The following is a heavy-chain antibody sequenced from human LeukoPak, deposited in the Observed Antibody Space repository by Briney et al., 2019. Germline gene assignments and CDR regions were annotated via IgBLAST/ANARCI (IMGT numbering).Heavy chain of an antibody. Sequence: GGSLRLSCAASGFTFSDYYMSWIRQAPGKGLERVSYISSSGSTIYYADSVKGRFTISRDDAKNSLYLQMNSLRAEDTAVYYCARIPSYYYGSGMPYYFDYWGQGTLVTVSS. CDR3: ARIPSYYYGSGMPYYFDY. V-gene: IGHV3-11*01. D-gene: IGHD3-10*01. CDR2: ISSSGSTI. CDR1: GFTFSDYY. J-gene: IGHJ4*02.